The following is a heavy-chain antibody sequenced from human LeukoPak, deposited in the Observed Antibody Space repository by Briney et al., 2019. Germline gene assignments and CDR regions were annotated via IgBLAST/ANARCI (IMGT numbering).Heavy chain of an antibody. CDR1: GGSISSGGYY. CDR3: ARLLWFGEFLFDP. J-gene: IGHJ5*02. D-gene: IGHD3-10*01. V-gene: IGHV4-31*03. CDR2: IYYSGST. Sequence: SQTLSLTCTVSGGSISSGGYYWSWIRQHPGKGLEWIGYIYYSGSTCYNPSLKSRVTISVDTSKNQFSLKLSSVTAADTAVYYCARLLWFGEFLFDPWGQGTLVTVSS.